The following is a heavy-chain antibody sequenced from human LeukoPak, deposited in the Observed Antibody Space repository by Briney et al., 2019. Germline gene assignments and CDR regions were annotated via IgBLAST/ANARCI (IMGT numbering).Heavy chain of an antibody. CDR2: ISPYNGNT. V-gene: IGHV1-18*01. D-gene: IGHD3-10*02. CDR1: GYTFTSYG. J-gene: IGHJ4*02. CDR3: ARVGGSTMSFDY. Sequence: ASVKVSCKASGYTFTSYGISWVRQAPGQGLEWMGWISPYNGNTNYAQKLQGRVTMTTDTYTSTAYMEVRGLRSDGTAVYYCARVGGSTMSFDYWGQGTRVTVS.